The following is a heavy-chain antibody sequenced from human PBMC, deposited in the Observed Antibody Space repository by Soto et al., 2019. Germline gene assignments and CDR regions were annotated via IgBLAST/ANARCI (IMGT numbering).Heavy chain of an antibody. Sequence: GGSLRLSCAASGFNFSDYYMSWIRQAPGKGLEWFSYISSSSSYTNYADSVKGRFTISRDNAKNSLYLQMNSLRAEDTAVYYCARDPIVVVPAAIEDSGGMDVWGQGTTVTVSS. CDR3: ARDPIVVVPAAIEDSGGMDV. CDR2: ISSSSSYT. CDR1: GFNFSDYY. J-gene: IGHJ6*02. V-gene: IGHV3-11*05. D-gene: IGHD2-2*01.